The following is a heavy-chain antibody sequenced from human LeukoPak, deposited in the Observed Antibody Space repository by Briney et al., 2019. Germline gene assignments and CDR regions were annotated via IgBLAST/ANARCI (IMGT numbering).Heavy chain of an antibody. CDR1: GYTFTGYY. CDR3: ARTVATIRWFDP. D-gene: IGHD5-12*01. J-gene: IGHJ5*02. V-gene: IGHV1-2*02. CDR2: INPNSGGT. Sequence: GASVNVSCKASGYTFTGYYMHWVRQAPGQGLAWMGWINPNSGGTNYAQKFQGRVTMTRDTSISTAYMELSRLGSDDTAVYYCARTVATIRWFDPWGQGTLVTVSS.